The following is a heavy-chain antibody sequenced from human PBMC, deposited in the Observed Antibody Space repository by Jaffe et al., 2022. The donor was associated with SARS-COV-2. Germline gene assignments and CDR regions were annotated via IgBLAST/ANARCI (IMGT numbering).Heavy chain of an antibody. CDR3: ARCDRNYIWYFDL. D-gene: IGHD1-7*01. V-gene: IGHV4-4*02. Sequence: QVQLQESGPGLVKPSGTLSLTCAVSGGSISSYNWWSWVRQPPGKGLEWIGEIYHSGSTNYNPSLKSRVTISVDTSKNQFSLKLSSVTAADTAVYYCARCDRNYIWYFDLWGRGTLVTVSS. CDR2: IYHSGST. J-gene: IGHJ2*01. CDR1: GGSISSYNW.